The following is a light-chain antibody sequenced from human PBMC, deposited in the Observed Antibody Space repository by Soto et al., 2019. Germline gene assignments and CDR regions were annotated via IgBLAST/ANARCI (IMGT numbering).Light chain of an antibody. V-gene: IGKV3-15*01. CDR3: QQHNNWPPWT. CDR1: QSVTSN. CDR2: GAS. Sequence: EIVMTQSPATLSVSPGERATLSCRASQSVTSNLAWYQQKPGQAPRLLIYGASTRATGIPDRFSGSGSGTEFTLTISSLQSEDFAVYYYQQHNNWPPWTFGQGTKVEIK. J-gene: IGKJ1*01.